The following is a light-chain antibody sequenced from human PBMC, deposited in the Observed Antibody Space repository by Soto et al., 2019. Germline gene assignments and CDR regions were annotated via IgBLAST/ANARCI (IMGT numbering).Light chain of an antibody. V-gene: IGLV1-44*01. CDR2: SNN. J-gene: IGLJ2*01. Sequence: QLVLTQPPSASGTPGQTVTISCSGTISNIGSNTVNWYQQLPGTAPKLLIYSNNQRHSGVPDRFSGSKSGASAALAIGGLHSEDDADYYCAALDDSLNGILFGGRTKLTVL. CDR3: AALDDSLNGIL. CDR1: ISNIGSNT.